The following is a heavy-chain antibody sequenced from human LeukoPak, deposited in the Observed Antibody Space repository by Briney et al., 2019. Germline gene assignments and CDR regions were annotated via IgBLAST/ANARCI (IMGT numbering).Heavy chain of an antibody. V-gene: IGHV7-4-1*02. D-gene: IGHD3-22*01. CDR1: GCTFTAYP. CDR3: ARVQGNYDSSDYAYDF. Sequence: ASVKVSCKASGCTFTAYPLNWVRQAPGQGLEWMGWIHTNTGNPTYAQGFTGRFVFSLDTSVSAAYLQISSLKAEDTAVYYCARVQGNYDSSDYAYDFWGQGTLVTVSS. J-gene: IGHJ4*02. CDR2: IHTNTGNP.